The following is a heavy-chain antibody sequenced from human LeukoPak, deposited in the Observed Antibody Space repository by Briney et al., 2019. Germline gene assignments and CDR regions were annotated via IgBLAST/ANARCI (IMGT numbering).Heavy chain of an antibody. CDR3: ARAVIVVVPAAMAGGAYFDY. V-gene: IGHV4-61*02. CDR1: GGSISSGSYY. J-gene: IGHJ4*02. D-gene: IGHD2-2*01. CDR2: IYTSGST. Sequence: SETLSLTCTVSGGSISSGSYYWSWIRQPAGKGLEWIGRIYTSGSTNYNPSLKSRVTISGDTSKNQFSLKLSSVTAADTAVYYCARAVIVVVPAAMAGGAYFDYWGQGTLVTVSS.